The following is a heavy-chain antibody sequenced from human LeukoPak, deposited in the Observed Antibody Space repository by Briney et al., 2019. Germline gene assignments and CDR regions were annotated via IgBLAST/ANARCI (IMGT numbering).Heavy chain of an antibody. CDR2: INPNSGGT. CDR1: GYTFTSYD. V-gene: IGHV1-2*02. Sequence: ASVKVSCKASGYTFTSYDINWVRQAPGQGLEWMGWINPNSGGTNYAQKFQGRVTMTRDTSLNTAYMELSRLGSDDTAVYFCARARLWAFDIWGQGTMVTVS. J-gene: IGHJ3*02. CDR3: ARARLWAFDI. D-gene: IGHD3-16*01.